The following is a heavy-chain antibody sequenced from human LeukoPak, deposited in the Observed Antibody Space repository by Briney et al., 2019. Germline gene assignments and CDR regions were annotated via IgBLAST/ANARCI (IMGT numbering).Heavy chain of an antibody. CDR3: ARVSKYGDYAHFDY. Sequence: GGSLRLSCAASGFTLSDHYMSWIRQAPGKGLEWVSYISSSGSTIYYADSVKGRFTISRDNSKNTLYLQMNSLRAEDTAVYYCARVSKYGDYAHFDYWGQGTLVTVSS. J-gene: IGHJ4*02. CDR2: ISSSGSTI. CDR1: GFTLSDHY. V-gene: IGHV3-11*01. D-gene: IGHD4-17*01.